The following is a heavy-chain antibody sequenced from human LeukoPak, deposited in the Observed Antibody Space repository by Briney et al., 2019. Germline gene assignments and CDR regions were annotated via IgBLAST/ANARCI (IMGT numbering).Heavy chain of an antibody. Sequence: PGGSLRLSCAASGFTFSSYSMNWVRQAPGKVLEWVSSISSSSSYIYYADSVKGRFTISRDNAKNSLYLQMNSLRAEDTAVYYCARVGYYDSSGYYGPYYFDYWGQGTLVTVSS. V-gene: IGHV3-21*01. J-gene: IGHJ4*02. CDR1: GFTFSSYS. D-gene: IGHD3-22*01. CDR3: ARVGYYDSSGYYGPYYFDY. CDR2: ISSSSSYI.